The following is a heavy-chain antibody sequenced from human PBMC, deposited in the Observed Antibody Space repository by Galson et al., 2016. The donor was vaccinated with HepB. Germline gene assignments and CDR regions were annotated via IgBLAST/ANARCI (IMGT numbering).Heavy chain of an antibody. J-gene: IGHJ4*02. V-gene: IGHV3-30-3*01. CDR2: ISTDGNTQ. CDR1: GFTFSGYS. Sequence: SLRLSCAASGFTFSGYSIHWVRQAPGKGLEWVAVISTDGNTQWYADSVKGRFTVSRDNSKNTLDLQMNTLSAEDTAVFYCAREEGVHYDNSHYHGYLDYWGQGSLVTVSS. CDR3: AREEGVHYDNSHYHGYLDY. D-gene: IGHD3-22*01.